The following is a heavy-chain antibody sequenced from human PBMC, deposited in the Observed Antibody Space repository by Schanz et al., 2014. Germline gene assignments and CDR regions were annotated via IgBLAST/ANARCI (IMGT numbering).Heavy chain of an antibody. J-gene: IGHJ6*03. V-gene: IGHV3-13*01. CDR1: GFTLSNSD. D-gene: IGHD4-17*01. CDR3: ARDGDRFYHNYYMDV. CDR2: IGYLGDT. Sequence: DVQLLESGGGLVQPGGSLRLSCAASGFTLSNSDMHWVRQGTGKGLEWVSTIGYLGDTYYPDSVKGRFTVSRDNAKNSMYLHMKSLRGEDTAVYYCARDGDRFYHNYYMDVWGKGTTVTVSS.